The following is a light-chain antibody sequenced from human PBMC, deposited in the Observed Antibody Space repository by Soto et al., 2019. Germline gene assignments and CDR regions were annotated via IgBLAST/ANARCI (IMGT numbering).Light chain of an antibody. CDR2: GAS. J-gene: IGKJ5*01. Sequence: EIVMTQSPATLSLSPGDSATLSCRASQSLEHSLAWYQQKAGQAPRLLIYGASTRATGIPARFSGSGSGTEFSLTISSLPSEDFAVYHCQQYESWPPLTFGQGTRLEI. CDR3: QQYESWPPLT. CDR1: QSLEHS. V-gene: IGKV3-15*01.